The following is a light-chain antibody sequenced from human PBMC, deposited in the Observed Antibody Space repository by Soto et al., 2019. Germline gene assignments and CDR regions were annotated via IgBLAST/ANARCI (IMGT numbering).Light chain of an antibody. CDR2: KTS. Sequence: DIQLTQSPSTLSASVGDRVTNTCRASQSIGVWLTWYQQKPGKAPKFLICKTSTLESGVPSRFSGSGSGTEFTLTISSLQPDDFATYHCQYYDNYSWTFGQGTQVEIK. CDR3: QYYDNYSWT. CDR1: QSIGVW. J-gene: IGKJ1*01. V-gene: IGKV1-5*03.